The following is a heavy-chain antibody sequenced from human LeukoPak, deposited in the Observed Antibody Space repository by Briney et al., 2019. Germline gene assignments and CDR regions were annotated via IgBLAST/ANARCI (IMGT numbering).Heavy chain of an antibody. J-gene: IGHJ4*02. CDR3: ASRDGSGSYYPLDY. D-gene: IGHD3-10*01. Sequence: SETLSLTCAVSGGSISSGGYSWSWIRQPPGKGLEWIGYIYHSGSTYYNPSLKSRVTISVDRSKNQFSLKLSSVTAADTAVYYCASRDGSGSYYPLDYWGQGTLVTVSS. V-gene: IGHV4-30-2*01. CDR1: GGSISSGGYS. CDR2: IYHSGST.